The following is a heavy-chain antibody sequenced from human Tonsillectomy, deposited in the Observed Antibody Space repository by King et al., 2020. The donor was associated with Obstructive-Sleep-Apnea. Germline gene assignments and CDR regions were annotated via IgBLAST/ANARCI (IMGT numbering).Heavy chain of an antibody. CDR2: IISSSTNV. D-gene: IGHD5-18*01. Sequence: VQLVESGGGLVQPGGSLRLSCAASGFTFSSLSMNWVRQAPGKGLEWVSYIISSSTNVFYADYVKGRFTVSRDNAKNSLYLQMNSLTAEDTAVYYCARTGGYSYGSFDYWGQGTLVTVSS. J-gene: IGHJ4*02. CDR1: GFTFSSLS. V-gene: IGHV3-48*04. CDR3: ARTGGYSYGSFDY.